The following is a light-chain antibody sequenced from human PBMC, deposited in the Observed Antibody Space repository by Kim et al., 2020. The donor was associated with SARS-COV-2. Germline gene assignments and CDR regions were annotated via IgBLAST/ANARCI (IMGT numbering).Light chain of an antibody. J-gene: IGLJ3*02. CDR3: SAYISTGTWV. CDR2: DVI. CDR1: SSDVGGYNY. V-gene: IGLV2-14*03. Sequence: QLVLTQPASVSGSPGQSITISCTGPSSDVGGYNYVCWYQQHPDKAPRLIIYDVINRPSGVSSRFSGSKSGNTASLTISGLQPEDEAVYYCSAYISTGTWVFGGGTQLTVL.